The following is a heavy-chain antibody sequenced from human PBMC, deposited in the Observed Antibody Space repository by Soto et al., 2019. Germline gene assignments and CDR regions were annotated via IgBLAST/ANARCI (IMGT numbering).Heavy chain of an antibody. D-gene: IGHD4-17*01. J-gene: IGHJ5*02. V-gene: IGHV4-30-4*01. CDR2: IYYSGST. CDR3: ARESTVTHETNDP. Sequence: QVQLQESGPGLVKPSQTLSLTCTVSGGSISSGDYYWSWIRQPPGKGLEWIGYIYYSGSTYYKPSLKSRVTISVDTSKNQFSLKLSSVTAADTAVYYCARESTVTHETNDPWGQGTLVTVSS. CDR1: GGSISSGDYY.